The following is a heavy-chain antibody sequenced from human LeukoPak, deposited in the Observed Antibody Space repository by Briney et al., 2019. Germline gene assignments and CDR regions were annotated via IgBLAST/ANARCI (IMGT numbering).Heavy chain of an antibody. D-gene: IGHD3-22*01. V-gene: IGHV3-15*01. CDR2: IKSKTDGGTT. J-gene: IGHJ4*02. CDR1: GFTFSNAW. CDR3: TTHTYYYGSSGYFYFDY. Sequence: GGSLSLSCAASGFTFSNAWMSWVRQAPGKGLEWVGRIKSKTDGGTTDYAAPVKGRFTISRDDSKNTLYLQMNSLKTEDTAVYYCTTHTYYYGSSGYFYFDYWGQGTLVTVSS.